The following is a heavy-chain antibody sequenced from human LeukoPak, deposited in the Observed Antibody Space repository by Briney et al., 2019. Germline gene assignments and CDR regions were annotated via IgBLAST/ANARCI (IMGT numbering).Heavy chain of an antibody. J-gene: IGHJ3*02. V-gene: IGHV3-15*01. CDR1: GFTFSNAW. CDR3: TTDTTAYDYVWGSYRPVSAFDI. D-gene: IGHD3-16*02. Sequence: GGSLRLSCAASGFTFSNAWMSWVRQAPGKGLEWVGRIKSKTDGWTTDYAAPVKGRFTISRDDSKNTLYLQMNSLKTEDTAVYYCTTDTTAYDYVWGSYRPVSAFDIWGQGTMVTVSS. CDR2: IKSKTDGWTT.